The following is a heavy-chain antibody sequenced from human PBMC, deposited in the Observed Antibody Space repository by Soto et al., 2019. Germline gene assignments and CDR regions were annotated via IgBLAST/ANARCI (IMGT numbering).Heavy chain of an antibody. CDR3: ARIRTIFGVVISSADY. D-gene: IGHD3-3*01. Sequence: ESGPTLVNPTETLTLTCTVSGFSLSNARMGVSWIRQPPGKALEWLAHIFSNDEKSYSTSLKSRLTISKDTSKSQVVLTMTNMDPVDTATYYCARIRTIFGVVISSADYWGQGTLVTVSS. V-gene: IGHV2-26*01. CDR2: IFSNDEK. J-gene: IGHJ4*02. CDR1: GFSLSNARMG.